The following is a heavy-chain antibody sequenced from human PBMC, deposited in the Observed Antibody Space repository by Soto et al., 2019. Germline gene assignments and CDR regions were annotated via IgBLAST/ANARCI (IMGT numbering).Heavy chain of an antibody. CDR1: GGSFSGYY. V-gene: IGHV4-34*01. CDR3: ARGLYCSSTSCYGHYYYYYYMDV. D-gene: IGHD2-2*01. CDR2: INHSGST. Sequence: SETLSLTCAVYGGSFSGYYWSWIRQPPGKGLEWIGEINHSGSTNYNPSLKSRVTISVDTSKNQFSLKLSSVTAADTAVYYCARGLYCSSTSCYGHYYYYYYMDVWGKGTTVTVSS. J-gene: IGHJ6*03.